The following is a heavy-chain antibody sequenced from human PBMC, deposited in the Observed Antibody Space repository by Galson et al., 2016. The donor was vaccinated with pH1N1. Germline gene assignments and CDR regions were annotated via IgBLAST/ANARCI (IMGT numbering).Heavy chain of an antibody. CDR3: AKFCSTCPFDV. Sequence: SLRLSCAASQITFSDYAMSRVRQAPGKGLQWVSTISGSGASTYYAASVEGRFTISRDNSKSTLFLQLDRLRAEDTAVYYCAKFCSTCPFDVWGQGTMVTVSS. CDR2: ISGSGAST. CDR1: QITFSDYA. J-gene: IGHJ3*01. V-gene: IGHV3-23*01. D-gene: IGHD3-10*02.